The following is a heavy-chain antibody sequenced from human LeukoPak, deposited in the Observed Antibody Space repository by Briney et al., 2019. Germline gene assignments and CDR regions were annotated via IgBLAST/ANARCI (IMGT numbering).Heavy chain of an antibody. Sequence: GGSLRLSCAASGFTFSNAWMSWVRQAPGKGLEWVGRIKSKTDGGTTDYAAPVKGRFTISRDDSKNTLYLQMNSLKTEDTAVYYCTTAHTVAGGPYFDYWGQGTLVTVSS. CDR3: TTAHTVAGGPYFDY. V-gene: IGHV3-15*01. CDR1: GFTFSNAW. D-gene: IGHD6-19*01. CDR2: IKSKTDGGTT. J-gene: IGHJ4*02.